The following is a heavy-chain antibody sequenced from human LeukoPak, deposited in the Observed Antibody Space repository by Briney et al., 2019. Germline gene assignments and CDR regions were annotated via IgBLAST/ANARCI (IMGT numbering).Heavy chain of an antibody. CDR3: ASSYYGSGRFDY. CDR2: INHSGST. J-gene: IGHJ4*02. CDR1: GGSFSGYY. D-gene: IGHD3-10*01. V-gene: IGHV4-34*01. Sequence: PSETLSLTCAVYGGSFSGYYWSWIRQPPGKGLEWIGEINHSGSTNYNPSLKSRVTISVDTSKNQFSLKLSSVTAADTAVYYCASSYYGSGRFDYWGQGTLVTVSS.